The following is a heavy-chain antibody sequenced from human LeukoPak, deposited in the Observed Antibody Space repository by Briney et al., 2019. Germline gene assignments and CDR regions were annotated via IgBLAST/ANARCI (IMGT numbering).Heavy chain of an antibody. Sequence: SETLSLTCTVAGGSISSYCWSWIRQPPGKGLEWIGYIYYSGSTNYNPSLKSRVTISVDTSKNQFSLKLSSVTAADTAVYYCARHLTSSNRHNYYFDYWGQGTLVTVSS. CDR1: GGSISSYC. J-gene: IGHJ4*02. D-gene: IGHD1-14*01. CDR2: IYYSGST. V-gene: IGHV4-59*01. CDR3: ARHLTSSNRHNYYFDY.